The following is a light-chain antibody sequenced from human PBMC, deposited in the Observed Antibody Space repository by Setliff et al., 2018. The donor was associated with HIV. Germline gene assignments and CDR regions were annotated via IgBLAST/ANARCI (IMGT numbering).Light chain of an antibody. CDR2: DVY. V-gene: IGLV2-11*01. J-gene: IGLJ1*01. CDR3: CSYAGTYTYI. Sequence: QSALTQPRSVSGSPGQSVTFSCTGSSSDVGAYNFVSWYQQHPGKAPKLIIYDVYKRPSGVPDRFSGSKSGDTASLTISGLQSEDEADYYCCSYAGTYTYIFGTGTKV. CDR1: SSDVGAYNF.